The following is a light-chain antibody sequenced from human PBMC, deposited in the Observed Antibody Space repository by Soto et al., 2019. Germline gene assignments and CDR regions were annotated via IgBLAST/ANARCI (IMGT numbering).Light chain of an antibody. Sequence: EIELTQSPGTLSLSPGERATLSCRASQYVSSSFLAWIQQKPGLAPRLLIYGASSRATGIPARFSGSGSGTDFTLTISSLEPEDLAVYYCQQRSNWPRTFGQGTKVDIK. CDR1: QYVSSSF. V-gene: IGKV3D-20*02. CDR2: GAS. CDR3: QQRSNWPRT. J-gene: IGKJ1*01.